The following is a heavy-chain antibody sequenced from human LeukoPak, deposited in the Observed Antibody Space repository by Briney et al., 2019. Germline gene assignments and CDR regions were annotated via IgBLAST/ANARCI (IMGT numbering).Heavy chain of an antibody. D-gene: IGHD6-19*01. J-gene: IGHJ4*02. CDR2: IYHSGNT. Sequence: SETLSLTCAVSGCAISSNNWWSWVRQPPGRGLEWIGEIYHSGNTKYNPSLKSRVTISVDKSNNQFSLKLTSVTAADTAVYFCASGDSSGWSYEHDYWGQGTQVTVSS. CDR3: ASGDSSGWSYEHDY. CDR1: GCAISSNNW. V-gene: IGHV4-4*02.